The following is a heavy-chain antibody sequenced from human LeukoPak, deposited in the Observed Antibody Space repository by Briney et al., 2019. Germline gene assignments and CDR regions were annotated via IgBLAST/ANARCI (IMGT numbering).Heavy chain of an antibody. D-gene: IGHD2-15*01. CDR1: GFTFSSYA. CDR3: ARDSWDY. Sequence: GGSLRLSCAASGFTFSSYAMHWVRQAPGKGLEWVAVISYDGSNKYYADSVKGRFTISRDNSKYTLYLQMNSLRAEDTAVYYCARDSWDYWGQGTLVTVSS. V-gene: IGHV3-30-3*01. CDR2: ISYDGSNK. J-gene: IGHJ4*02.